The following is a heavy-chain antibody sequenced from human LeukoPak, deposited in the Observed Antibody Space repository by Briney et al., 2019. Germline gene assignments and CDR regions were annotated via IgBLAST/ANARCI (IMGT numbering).Heavy chain of an antibody. CDR3: VRDHSSGWYRGAFDI. Sequence: AETLSLTCTVSGGSISRYYWSWMRRPPGKGLEGIGYIYYSGSTNFNPSLKSRVTISVDTSKNLFSLKLSSVTAADTAMYYCVRDHSSGWYRGAFDIWGQGTRLTVSS. D-gene: IGHD6-19*01. CDR2: IYYSGST. CDR1: GGSISRYY. V-gene: IGHV4-59*01. J-gene: IGHJ3*02.